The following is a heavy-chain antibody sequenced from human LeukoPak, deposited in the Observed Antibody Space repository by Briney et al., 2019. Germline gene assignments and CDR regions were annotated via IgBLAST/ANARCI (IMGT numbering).Heavy chain of an antibody. V-gene: IGHV3-23*01. CDR2: VESGGDT. J-gene: IGHJ6*02. CDR1: AFTFSSYA. D-gene: IGHD3-10*01. CDR3: ARVGSYYDMDV. Sequence: GGSLRLSCAASAFTFSSYAINWVRQAPGKGLEWVLVVESGGDTSYANSVKGRFTVSRDIFQNTLYLQMNNLRAEDTAVYYCARVGSYYDMDVWGQGTTVTVSS.